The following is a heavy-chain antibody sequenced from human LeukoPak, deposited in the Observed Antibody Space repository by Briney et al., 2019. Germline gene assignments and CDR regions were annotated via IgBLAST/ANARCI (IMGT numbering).Heavy chain of an antibody. D-gene: IGHD4-17*01. J-gene: IGHJ6*03. CDR3: ARDYGDARGSYYYYYMDV. V-gene: IGHV4-4*07. CDR2: IYTSGST. CDR1: GGSISSYY. Sequence: SETLSLTCTVSGGSISSYYWSWIRQPAGKGLEWIGRIYTSGSTNYNPPLKSRVTISVDKSKNQFSLKLSSVTAADTAVYYCARDYGDARGSYYYYYMDVWGKGTTVTVSS.